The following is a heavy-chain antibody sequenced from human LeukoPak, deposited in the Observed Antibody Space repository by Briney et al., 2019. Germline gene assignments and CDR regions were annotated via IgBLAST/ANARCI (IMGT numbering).Heavy chain of an antibody. CDR2: ISSSGSTI. CDR1: GFTFSVAA. V-gene: IGHV3-48*04. Sequence: GGSLRLSCAASGFTFSVAAMTWVRQAPGKGLEWISSISSSGSTIHYADSVKGRFTISRDNAKNSLYLQMNSLRVEDTGVYYCARDIWGQGTLVTVSS. J-gene: IGHJ4*02. CDR3: ARDI.